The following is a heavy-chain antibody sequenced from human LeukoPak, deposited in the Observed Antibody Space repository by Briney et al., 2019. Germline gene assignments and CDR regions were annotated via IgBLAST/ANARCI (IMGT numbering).Heavy chain of an antibody. V-gene: IGHV3-23*01. Sequence: GGSLRLSCAASGFTFSSYAMSWVRQAPGKGLEWGSAISGSGGSTYYADSVKGRFTISRDNSKNTLYLQMNSLRAEDTGVYYCARETVFGYYDNQGAFDIWGQGTMVTVSS. J-gene: IGHJ3*02. CDR2: ISGSGGST. CDR3: ARETVFGYYDNQGAFDI. CDR1: GFTFSSYA. D-gene: IGHD3-22*01.